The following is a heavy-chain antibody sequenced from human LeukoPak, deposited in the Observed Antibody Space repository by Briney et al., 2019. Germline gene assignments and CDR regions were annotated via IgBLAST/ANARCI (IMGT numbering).Heavy chain of an antibody. J-gene: IGHJ4*02. CDR1: GGSISSYY. CDR3: ARVYYGSGFVEN. D-gene: IGHD3-10*01. CDR2: IYYSGST. V-gene: IGHV4-59*12. Sequence: PSETLSLTCTVSGGSISSYYWSWIRQPPGKGLEWIGYIYYSGSTNYNPSLKCRVTISVDTSKNQFSLKLSSVTAADTAVYYCARVYYGSGFVENWGQGTLVTVSS.